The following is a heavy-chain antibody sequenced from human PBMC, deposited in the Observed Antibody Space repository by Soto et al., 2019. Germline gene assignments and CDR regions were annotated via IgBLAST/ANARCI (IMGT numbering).Heavy chain of an antibody. CDR1: GYTFSGYY. J-gene: IGHJ4*02. CDR3: ARDLGGWPDY. D-gene: IGHD2-15*01. Sequence: ASVKVSCKASGYTFSGYYMHWVRQAPGQGLEWMGWINCNSGATSYSQKFQDWVTITRDTSASTAYMELSSLRSEDTAVYYCARDLGGWPDYWGQGTLVTVSS. V-gene: IGHV1-2*04. CDR2: INCNSGAT.